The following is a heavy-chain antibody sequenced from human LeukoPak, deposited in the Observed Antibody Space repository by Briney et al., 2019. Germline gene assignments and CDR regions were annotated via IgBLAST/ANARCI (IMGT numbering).Heavy chain of an antibody. D-gene: IGHD6-6*01. CDR2: IIPIFGTA. V-gene: IGHV1-69*05. CDR3: ARDRPPRIAARLHYYYYYMDV. Sequence: SVKVSCKASGGTFSSYAISWVRQAPGQGLEWMGGIIPIFGTANYAQKFQGRVTITTDESTSTAYMELSSLRSEDTAVYYCARDRPPRIAARLHYYYYYMDVRGKGTTVTVSS. J-gene: IGHJ6*03. CDR1: GGTFSSYA.